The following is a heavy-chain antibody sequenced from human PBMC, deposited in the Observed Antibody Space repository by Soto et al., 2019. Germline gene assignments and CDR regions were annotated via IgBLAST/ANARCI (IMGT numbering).Heavy chain of an antibody. Sequence: EVQLVESGGGLVQPGGSLRLSCAASGFMFGSYWMTWVRHAPGKGLEWVANIKRDGSEKFYVDSVKGRFTIYRDKADNSLFLNMNSLRAEDTAIYYCARVRANDYEIDYWGQGALVTVS. J-gene: IGHJ4*02. V-gene: IGHV3-7*03. CDR2: IKRDGSEK. CDR3: ARVRANDYEIDY. CDR1: GFMFGSYW. D-gene: IGHD4-17*01.